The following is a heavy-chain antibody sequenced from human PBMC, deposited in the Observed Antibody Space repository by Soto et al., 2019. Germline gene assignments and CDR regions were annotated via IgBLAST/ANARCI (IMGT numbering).Heavy chain of an antibody. CDR2: ISYDGSNK. CDR1: VFTFSSYA. CDR3: ARDPGSSGWYVGDY. D-gene: IGHD6-19*01. J-gene: IGHJ4*02. Sequence: QVQLVESGGGVVQPGRSLRLSCAASVFTFSSYAMHWVRQAPGKGLEWVAIISYDGSNKYYADSVKGRFSISRDNSKNTLYLQMNSLRADDTAVYYCARDPGSSGWYVGDYWGQGTLVTVSS. V-gene: IGHV3-30-3*01.